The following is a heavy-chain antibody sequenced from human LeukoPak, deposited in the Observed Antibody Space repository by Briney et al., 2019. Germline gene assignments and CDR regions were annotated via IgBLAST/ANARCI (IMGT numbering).Heavy chain of an antibody. CDR3: ATRDY. CDR1: GGSFSNYY. Sequence: SETLSLTCVVYGGSFSNYYWSWIRQPPGKGLEWIGEINHRGGTNYNPSLKSRVTIPADTSKNQFSLKLTSVTAADTAVYYCATRDYWGQGTPVTVSS. J-gene: IGHJ4*02. CDR2: INHRGGT. V-gene: IGHV4-34*01.